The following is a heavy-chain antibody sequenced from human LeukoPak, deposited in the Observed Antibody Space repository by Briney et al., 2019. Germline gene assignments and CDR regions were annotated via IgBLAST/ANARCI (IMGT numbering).Heavy chain of an antibody. CDR1: NGSISSSTYY. J-gene: IGHJ3*02. V-gene: IGHV4-39*07. CDR2: IYYTGST. D-gene: IGHD6-6*01. CDR3: ASPRAARRGDAFDI. Sequence: SETLSLTCTVSNGSISSSTYYWGWIRQPPGKGLEWIGTIYYTGSTYYNPSLESRVTISLDTSKNQFSLKLSSVTAADTAVYYCASPRAARRGDAFDIWGKGKRVPVFS.